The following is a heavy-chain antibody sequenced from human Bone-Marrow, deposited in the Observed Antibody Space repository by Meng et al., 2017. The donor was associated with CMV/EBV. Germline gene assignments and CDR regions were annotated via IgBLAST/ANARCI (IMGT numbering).Heavy chain of an antibody. CDR2: IKSKIDGGTT. CDR1: GVIFSNLW. D-gene: IGHD7-27*01. CDR3: TTDPTLTGGKLIEI. J-gene: IGHJ3*02. V-gene: IGHV3-15*01. Sequence: GGSLRLSCAASGVIFSNLWMTWVRQVPGKGPEWVGLIKSKIDGGTTEYAAPVKGRFTFSRDDSRNTLYLHMNSLQVDDTAVSYCTTDPTLTGGKLIEIWGQGTMVTVSS.